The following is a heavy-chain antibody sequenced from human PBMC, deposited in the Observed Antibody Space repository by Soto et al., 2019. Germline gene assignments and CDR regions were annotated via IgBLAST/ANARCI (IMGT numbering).Heavy chain of an antibody. V-gene: IGHV1-18*04. Sequence: ASVKVSCKASGYSFHNFGIIWVRQAPGQGLEWMGWISGQIAKTNYAQKFQGKVTMTTDTSTSTAYMELNTLTYDDTAMYYCARGPPSGSFSLTPRYWGQGTLVTVSS. D-gene: IGHD1-26*01. CDR2: ISGQIAKT. CDR1: GYSFHNFG. J-gene: IGHJ4*02. CDR3: ARGPPSGSFSLTPRY.